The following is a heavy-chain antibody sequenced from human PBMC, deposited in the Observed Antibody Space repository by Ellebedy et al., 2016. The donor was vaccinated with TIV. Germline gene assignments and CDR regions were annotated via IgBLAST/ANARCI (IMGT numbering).Heavy chain of an antibody. V-gene: IGHV4-59*01. CDR1: GGSISSYY. CDR2: IYYSGST. D-gene: IGHD6-19*01. J-gene: IGHJ5*02. CDR3: AREGVREYSSGWLRSWFDP. Sequence: MPSETLSLTCTVSGGSISSYYWSWIRQPPGKGLEWIGYIYYSGSTNYNPSLKSRVTISVDTSKNQFSLKLSSVTAADTAVYYCAREGVREYSSGWLRSWFDPWGQGTLVTVSS.